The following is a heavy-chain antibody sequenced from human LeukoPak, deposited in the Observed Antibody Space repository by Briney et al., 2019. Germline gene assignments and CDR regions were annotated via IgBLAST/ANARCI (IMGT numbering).Heavy chain of an antibody. CDR2: IRYDGSNK. V-gene: IGHV3-30*02. CDR3: ARGHNSSPYFDY. J-gene: IGHJ4*02. Sequence: PGGSLRLSCAASGFTFSSYGMHWVRQAPGKGLEWVAFIRYDGSNKYCADSVKGRFTISRDNSKNTLYLQMNSLRAEDTALYYCARGHNSSPYFDYWGQGTLVTVSS. D-gene: IGHD6-6*01. CDR1: GFTFSSYG.